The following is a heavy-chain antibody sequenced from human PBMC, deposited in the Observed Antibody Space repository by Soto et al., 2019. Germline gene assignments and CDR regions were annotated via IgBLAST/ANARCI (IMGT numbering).Heavy chain of an antibody. CDR3: ARDPHCSGGSCYSFDS. Sequence: SETLSLTCTVSGGSISSSSYYWGWIRQPPGKGLEWIGSISYSGSTNYNPSLKSRVTISVDMSKNQFSLKLSSVTAADTAVYYCARDPHCSGGSCYSFDSWSQGTLVTVSS. J-gene: IGHJ4*02. CDR1: GGSISSSSYY. CDR2: ISYSGST. D-gene: IGHD2-15*01. V-gene: IGHV4-39*07.